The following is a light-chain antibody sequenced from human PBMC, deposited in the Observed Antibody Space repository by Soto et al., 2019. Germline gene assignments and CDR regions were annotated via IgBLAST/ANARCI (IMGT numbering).Light chain of an antibody. CDR1: SSDVGGYNY. J-gene: IGLJ2*01. CDR2: EVS. CDR3: SSYAGSNNVV. Sequence: QSALTQPPSASGSPGQSVTISCTGTSSDVGGYNYVSWYQQHPGKAPKLMIHEVSKRPSGVPDRFSGSKSGNTASLTVSGLQAEDEADYYCSSYAGSNNVVFAGGTKVTVL. V-gene: IGLV2-8*01.